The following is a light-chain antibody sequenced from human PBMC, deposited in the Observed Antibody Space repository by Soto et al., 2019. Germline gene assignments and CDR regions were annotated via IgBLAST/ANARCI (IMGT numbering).Light chain of an antibody. Sequence: DIQMTQSPSSLSASVGDRVSITCRASQGISNRLAWYQQKPGKVPKLLIYETSTLQSGVPSRFSGSGSGTDFTLTISSLQPEDVATYYCQNDNSAPPAGAFGGGTKVEIK. J-gene: IGKJ4*01. CDR1: QGISNR. V-gene: IGKV1-27*01. CDR3: QNDNSAPPAGA. CDR2: ETS.